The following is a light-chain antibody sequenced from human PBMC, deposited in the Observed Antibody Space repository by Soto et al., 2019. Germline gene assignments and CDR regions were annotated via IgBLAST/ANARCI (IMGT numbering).Light chain of an antibody. V-gene: IGKV3-20*01. CDR1: QSISTR. CDR3: QQYGVSPIT. CDR2: GAS. J-gene: IGKJ5*01. Sequence: EVVLTQSPGTLSLSPGDRATLSCRAIQSISTRLAWYQQKPGQSPRLLISGASTRASGVPVRFSGSGSATDFALTISRLAPEDFALYYCQQYGVSPITFGQGTRLEI.